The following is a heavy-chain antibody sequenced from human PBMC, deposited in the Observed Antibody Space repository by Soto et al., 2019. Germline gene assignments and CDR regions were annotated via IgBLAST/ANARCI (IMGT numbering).Heavy chain of an antibody. CDR3: ARSPSRWSPSFHYYGMAV. D-gene: IGHD6-13*01. CDR1: GFIFSSYG. Sequence: GGSLRLSCEASGFIFSSYGMHWVRQAPGKGLEWVAVIWYDGSIKYYVDSVKGRFTISRDNSKNTLSLQMYSLSAEDTGVYYCARSPSRWSPSFHYYGMAVWGQGTTLTVSS. CDR2: IWYDGSIK. V-gene: IGHV3-33*01. J-gene: IGHJ6*02.